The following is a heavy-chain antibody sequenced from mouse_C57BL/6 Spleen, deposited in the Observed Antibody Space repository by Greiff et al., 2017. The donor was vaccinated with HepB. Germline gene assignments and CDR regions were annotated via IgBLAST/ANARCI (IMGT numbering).Heavy chain of an antibody. J-gene: IGHJ2*01. CDR1: GFTFSSYA. D-gene: IGHD1-1*01. CDR3: ARMPDYYGSRDY. Sequence: EVQGVESGGGLVKPGGSLKLSCAASGFTFSSYAMSWVRQTPEKRLEWVATISDGGSYTYYPDNVKGRFTISRDNAKNNLYLQMSHLKSEDTAMYYCARMPDYYGSRDYWGQGTTLTVSS. V-gene: IGHV5-4*01. CDR2: ISDGGSYT.